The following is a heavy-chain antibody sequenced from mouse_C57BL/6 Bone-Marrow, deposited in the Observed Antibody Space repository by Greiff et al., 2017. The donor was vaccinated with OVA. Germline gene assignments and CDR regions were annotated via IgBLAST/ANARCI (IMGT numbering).Heavy chain of an antibody. V-gene: IGHV5-6*01. CDR3: ARHGDYGSFFDY. CDR1: GFTFSSYG. CDR2: LSSGGSYT. D-gene: IGHD1-1*01. J-gene: IGHJ2*01. Sequence: EVNVVESGGDLVKPGGSLKLSCAASGFTFSSYGMSWVRQTPDKRLEWVATLSSGGSYTYYPDSVQGRFTISRDHAKNTLYRKMSSLKSEDTAMYYCARHGDYGSFFDYWGQGTTLTVSS.